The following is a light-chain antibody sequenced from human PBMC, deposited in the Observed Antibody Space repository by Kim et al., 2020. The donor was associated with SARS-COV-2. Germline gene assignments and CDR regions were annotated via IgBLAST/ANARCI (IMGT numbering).Light chain of an antibody. CDR2: GKN. Sequence: ALGQTVRITCQGDSLRSYYASWYQQKPGQAPVLVIYGKNNRPAGIPDRFSGSSSGNTAYLTITGAQAEDEADYYCNSRDSSGNHQVFGGGTQLTV. CDR1: SLRSYY. CDR3: NSRDSSGNHQV. J-gene: IGLJ3*02. V-gene: IGLV3-19*01.